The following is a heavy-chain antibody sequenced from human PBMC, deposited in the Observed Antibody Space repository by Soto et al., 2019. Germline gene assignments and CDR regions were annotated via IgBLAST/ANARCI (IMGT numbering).Heavy chain of an antibody. D-gene: IGHD2-2*01. CDR2: IYYSGST. CDR3: ARVYCSSTSCYLWGNWFDP. CDR1: GGSISSGGYY. V-gene: IGHV4-31*03. Sequence: SETLSLTCTVAGGSISSGGYYRSWIRQHPGKGLEWIGYIYYSGSTYYNPSLKSRVTISVDTSKNQFSLKLSSVTAADTAVYYCARVYCSSTSCYLWGNWFDPWGQGTLVTVSS. J-gene: IGHJ5*02.